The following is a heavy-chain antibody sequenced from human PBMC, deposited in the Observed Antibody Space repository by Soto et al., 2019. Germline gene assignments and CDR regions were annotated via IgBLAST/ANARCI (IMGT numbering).Heavy chain of an antibody. CDR2: IYSGGST. J-gene: IGHJ3*02. D-gene: IGHD1-1*01. CDR1: GFTVSSNY. V-gene: IGHV3-66*02. Sequence: GGSLRLSCAASGFTVSSNYMSWVRQAPGKGLEWVSVIYSGGSTYYADSVKGRFTISRDNSKNTLYLQMNSLRAEDTAVYYCASTTGTTAFDIWGQGTMVTVSS. CDR3: ASTTGTTAFDI.